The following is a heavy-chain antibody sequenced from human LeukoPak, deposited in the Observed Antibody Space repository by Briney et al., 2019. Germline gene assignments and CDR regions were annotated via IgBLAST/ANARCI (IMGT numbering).Heavy chain of an antibody. CDR3: ARRSGSYPNYFDY. D-gene: IGHD1-26*01. V-gene: IGHV1-2*02. J-gene: IGHJ4*02. CDR1: GYTFTGYY. Sequence: ASVKVSCKASGYTFTGYYIHWVRQAPGQGLEWMGWINPNSGGTNYAQEFQGRVTMTRDTSISTAYMELSRLRSDDTAVYYCARRSGSYPNYFDYWGQGTLVTVSS. CDR2: INPNSGGT.